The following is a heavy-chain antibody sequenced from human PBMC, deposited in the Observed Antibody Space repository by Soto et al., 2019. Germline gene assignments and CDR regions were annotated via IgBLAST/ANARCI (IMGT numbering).Heavy chain of an antibody. CDR2: MSYDGSNE. J-gene: IGHJ4*02. V-gene: IGHV3-30*18. Sequence: QVQLAESGGGVVQPGRSLRLSCAASGFTFSHYAMHWVRQAPGKGLEWVALMSYDGSNEYYADSVKGRFTISRDNSKNTLYLKMNSLRAEDTAVYYCAKDGSHNFDYWGQGTLVTVSS. CDR3: AKDGSHNFDY. D-gene: IGHD1-26*01. CDR1: GFTFSHYA.